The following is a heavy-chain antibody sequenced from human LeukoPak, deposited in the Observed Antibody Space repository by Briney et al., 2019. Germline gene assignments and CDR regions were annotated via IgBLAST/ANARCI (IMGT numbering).Heavy chain of an antibody. D-gene: IGHD3-10*01. CDR1: GFTFSSYE. V-gene: IGHV3-48*03. CDR2: ISSSGSTI. CDR3: ARTAGKLVRGGIDY. Sequence: GGSLRLSCAASGFTFSSYEMNWVRQAPGKGPEWVSYISSSGSTIYYADSVKGRFTISRDNAKNSLYLQMNSLRAEDTAVYYCARTAGKLVRGGIDYWGQGTLVTVSS. J-gene: IGHJ4*02.